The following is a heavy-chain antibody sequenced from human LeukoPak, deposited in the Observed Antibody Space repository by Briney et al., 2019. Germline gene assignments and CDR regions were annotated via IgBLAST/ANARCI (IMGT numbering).Heavy chain of an antibody. Sequence: GESLKISCKASGYSFTSYWIGWVRQRPGKGLEWMGIIDPSDSETRYTPSSQGQVTISVDKSLTTAYLQWSSLKASDTAMYFCARQTAMGRSGDHWGQGTLVTVSS. D-gene: IGHD5-18*01. CDR3: ARQTAMGRSGDH. J-gene: IGHJ4*02. CDR2: IDPSDSET. CDR1: GYSFTSYW. V-gene: IGHV5-51*01.